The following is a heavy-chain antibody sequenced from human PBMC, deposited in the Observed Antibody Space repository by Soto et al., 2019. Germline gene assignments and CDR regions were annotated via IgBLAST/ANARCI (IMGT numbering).Heavy chain of an antibody. CDR2: IYWDDDT. CDR3: VHHVTGGSFDV. J-gene: IGHJ3*01. D-gene: IGHD4-4*01. V-gene: IGHV2-5*02. CDR1: GFSLTADGVG. Sequence: QITLKESGPTVVKPTQTLTLTCTFSGFSLTADGVGVGWIRQPPGKALEWLALIYWDDDTRYSPTLKSRLTISKDISESLVVLTLTDMDPVDAGTYFCVHHVTGGSFDVWGQGSRVTVS.